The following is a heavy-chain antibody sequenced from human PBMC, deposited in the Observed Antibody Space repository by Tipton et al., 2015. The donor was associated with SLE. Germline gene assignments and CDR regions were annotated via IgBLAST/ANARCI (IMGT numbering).Heavy chain of an antibody. CDR3: ARSQGGNYIFYSYGMDV. D-gene: IGHD4-11*01. CDR2: IYYSGST. V-gene: IGHV4-39*07. J-gene: IGHJ6*02. Sequence: SLTCTVSGGSISTTPYFWGWIRQPPGKGLEWIGSIYYSGSTYYDPSLKSRVTISLDTSKNQFSLKLTSVTAADTAVYYCARSQGGNYIFYSYGMDVWGQGTTVTVSS. CDR1: GGSISTTPYF.